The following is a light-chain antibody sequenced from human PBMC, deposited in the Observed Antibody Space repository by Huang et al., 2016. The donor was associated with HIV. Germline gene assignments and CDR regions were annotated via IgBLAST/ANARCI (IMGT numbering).Light chain of an antibody. CDR1: QTVFYRSSNKNY. V-gene: IGKV4-1*01. CDR2: WAS. CDR3: QQYFIAPLT. Sequence: DIVMTQSPDSLAVSLGERATINCKSSQTVFYRSSNKNYLAWYQQKPRQPPKLLIYWASTRESGVPDRFSGSGSGTDFTLTISSLQAEDVAVYYCQQYFIAPLTFGGGTKVELK. J-gene: IGKJ4*01.